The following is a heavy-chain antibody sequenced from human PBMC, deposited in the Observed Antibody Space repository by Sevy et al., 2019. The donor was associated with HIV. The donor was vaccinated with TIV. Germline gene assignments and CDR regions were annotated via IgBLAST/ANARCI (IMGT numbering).Heavy chain of an antibody. V-gene: IGHV3-48*01. D-gene: IGHD1-26*01. Sequence: VGSLRLSCAASGFTFSSYSMNWVRQAPGKGLEWVSYISSSSSTIYYADSVKGRFTISRDNAKNSLYLQMNSLRAEDTAVYYCARVFYRNWFDPWGQGTLVTVSS. J-gene: IGHJ5*02. CDR3: ARVFYRNWFDP. CDR2: ISSSSSTI. CDR1: GFTFSSYS.